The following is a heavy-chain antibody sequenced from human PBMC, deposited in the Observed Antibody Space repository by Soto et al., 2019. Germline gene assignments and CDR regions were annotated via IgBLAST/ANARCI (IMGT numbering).Heavy chain of an antibody. D-gene: IGHD3-22*01. CDR2: ISAYNGNT. J-gene: IGHJ4*02. V-gene: IGHV1-18*01. CDR1: GYTFTSYG. CDR3: ARDTWSDSSCYQGALDY. Sequence: QVQLVQSGAEVKKPGASVKVSCKASGYTFTSYGISWVRQAPGQGLEWMGWISAYNGNTNYAQKLQGRVTMTTDTSTSTAYMELRSLRSDDTAVYYCARDTWSDSSCYQGALDYWGQGTLVTVSS.